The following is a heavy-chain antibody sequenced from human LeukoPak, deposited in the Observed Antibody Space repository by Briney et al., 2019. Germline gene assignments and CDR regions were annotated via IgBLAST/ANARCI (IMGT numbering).Heavy chain of an antibody. CDR2: MNPNSGNT. CDR3: ARGLAYCGGDCYWFGSPRRYYFDY. V-gene: IGHV1-8*01. J-gene: IGHJ4*02. Sequence: ASVKVSCKASGYTFTSYDISWVRQATGQGLEWMGWMNPNSGNTGYAQKFQGRVTMTRNTSISTAYMELSSLRSEDTAVYYCARGLAYCGGDCYWFGSPRRYYFDYWGQGTLVTVSP. D-gene: IGHD2-21*02. CDR1: GYTFTSYD.